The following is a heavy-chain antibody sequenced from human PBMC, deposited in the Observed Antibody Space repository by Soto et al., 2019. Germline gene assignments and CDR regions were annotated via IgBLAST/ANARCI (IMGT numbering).Heavy chain of an antibody. D-gene: IGHD6-13*01. CDR3: TRDASRDSSARGWFDP. V-gene: IGHV3-21*01. J-gene: IGHJ5*02. Sequence: GGSLRLSCAASGFTFLSLTMNWVRQAPGKGLEWVSTISSNSAYIYCTDALRGRFTISRDNAKNSLHLQMNSLRAEDTAVYYCTRDASRDSSARGWFDPWGPGTLVTVSS. CDR1: GFTFLSLT. CDR2: ISSNSAYI.